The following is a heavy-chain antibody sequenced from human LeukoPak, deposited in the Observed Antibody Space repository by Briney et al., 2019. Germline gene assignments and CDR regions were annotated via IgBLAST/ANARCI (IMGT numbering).Heavy chain of an antibody. D-gene: IGHD3-10*01. CDR1: GGSISSSSYY. J-gene: IGHJ5*02. V-gene: IGHV4-39*07. CDR3: ARGGYYGSGSAKDFDP. Sequence: SETLSLTCTVSGGSISSSSYYWGWIRQPPGKGLEWIGSIYYSGSTYYNPSLKSRVTISVDTSKNQFSLKLSSVTAADTAVYYCARGGYYGSGSAKDFDPWGQGTLVTVSS. CDR2: IYYSGST.